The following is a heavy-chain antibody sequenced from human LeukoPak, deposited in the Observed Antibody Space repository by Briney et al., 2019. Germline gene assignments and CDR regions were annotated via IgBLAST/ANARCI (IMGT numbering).Heavy chain of an antibody. CDR3: AKYTRAPWSAFDY. Sequence: GGSLRLSCAASGFTFSSYAMSWVRQAPGKGLEWVSAISGSGGSTNYADSVKGRFTISRDNSKNTLYLQMNSLRAEDTAVYYCAKYTRAPWSAFDYWGQGTLVTVSS. CDR1: GFTFSSYA. V-gene: IGHV3-23*01. CDR2: ISGSGGST. D-gene: IGHD1-1*01. J-gene: IGHJ4*02.